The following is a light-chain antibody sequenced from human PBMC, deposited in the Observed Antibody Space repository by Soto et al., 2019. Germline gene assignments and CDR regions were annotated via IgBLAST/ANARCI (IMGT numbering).Light chain of an antibody. J-gene: IGKJ5*01. Sequence: DIQMTHSPSTLSASVLYIVTITFRSSQSISIWLASYQQKPGKAPKLLIYDASSLESGVPSRFSGSGFGADFTLTISSLQPEDFATYYCQKFSNYPHVFGQGTRLEIK. CDR1: QSISIW. V-gene: IGKV1-5*01. CDR2: DAS. CDR3: QKFSNYPHV.